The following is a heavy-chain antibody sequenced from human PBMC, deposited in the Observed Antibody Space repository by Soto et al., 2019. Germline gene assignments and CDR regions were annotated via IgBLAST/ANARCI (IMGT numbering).Heavy chain of an antibody. V-gene: IGHV1-69*13. CDR2: IIPIFGTA. CDR3: ARGVPSIAAPYYFDY. J-gene: IGHJ4*02. D-gene: IGHD6-6*01. Sequence: SVKVSCKASGVTFSSYAISWVRQAPGQGLEWMGGIIPIFGTANYAQKFQGRVTITADESTSTAYMELSSLRSEDTAVYYCARGVPSIAAPYYFDYWGQGTLVTV. CDR1: GVTFSSYA.